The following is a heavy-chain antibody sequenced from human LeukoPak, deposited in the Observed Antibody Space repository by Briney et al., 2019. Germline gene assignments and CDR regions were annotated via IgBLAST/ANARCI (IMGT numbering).Heavy chain of an antibody. CDR1: GFSFSAYG. J-gene: IGHJ4*02. CDR2: VWYDGSKN. CDR3: ARDLLALPHKYFDS. Sequence: GGSLRLSCAASGFSFSAYGMHWVRQAPGKGLEWVAYVWYDGSKNEYANSVEGRFTISRDTSKSTVYLQMNSLRPEDTAMYYCARDLLALPHKYFDSWGQGTLVTVSS. V-gene: IGHV3-30*02. D-gene: IGHD5-12*01.